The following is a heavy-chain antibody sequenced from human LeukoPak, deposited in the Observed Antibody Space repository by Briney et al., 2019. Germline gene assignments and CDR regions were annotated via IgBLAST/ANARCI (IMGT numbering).Heavy chain of an antibody. D-gene: IGHD5-18*01. J-gene: IGHJ3*02. V-gene: IGHV4-61*02. Sequence: PSQTLSLTCTVSGGSISSGSYYWSWIRQPAGKGLEWIGRIYTSGSTNYNPSLKSRVTMSVDTSKNQFSLKLSSVTAADTAVYYCARDGIPDAFDIWGQGTMVTVSS. CDR1: GGSISSGSYY. CDR3: ARDGIPDAFDI. CDR2: IYTSGST.